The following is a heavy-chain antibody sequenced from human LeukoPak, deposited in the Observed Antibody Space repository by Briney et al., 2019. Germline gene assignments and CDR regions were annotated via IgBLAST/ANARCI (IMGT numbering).Heavy chain of an antibody. V-gene: IGHV3-23*01. D-gene: IGHD3-22*01. CDR3: ASGVNDYYDSSGPYDY. CDR2: ISGSGGST. Sequence: GGSLRLSCAASGFTFSSYALSWVRQAPGKGLEWVSAISGSGGSTYYADSVKGRFTISRDNSKNTLYLQMNSLRAEDTAVYYRASGVNDYYDSSGPYDYWGQGTLVTVSS. J-gene: IGHJ4*02. CDR1: GFTFSSYA.